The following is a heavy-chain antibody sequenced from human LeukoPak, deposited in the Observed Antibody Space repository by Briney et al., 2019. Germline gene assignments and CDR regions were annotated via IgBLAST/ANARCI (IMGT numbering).Heavy chain of an antibody. Sequence: GGSLRLSCAASGFTFTSYWMSWVRQAPGKGLEWVACIKQDGSEMYYVDSVEGRFTISRDIAKNSLFLQMSSLRAEDTAVYYCARDYSNAWNYFDNWGQGTLVTVSS. D-gene: IGHD6-19*01. V-gene: IGHV3-7*04. CDR1: GFTFTSYW. CDR3: ARDYSNAWNYFDN. CDR2: IKQDGSEM. J-gene: IGHJ4*02.